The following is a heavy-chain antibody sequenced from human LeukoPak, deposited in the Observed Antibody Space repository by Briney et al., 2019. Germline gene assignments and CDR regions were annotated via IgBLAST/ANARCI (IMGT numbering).Heavy chain of an antibody. CDR2: IYSSGSN. J-gene: IGHJ4*02. CDR3: AREPTSGREPTSGRPLDY. Sequence: SVTLSLTCTVSGGSISGYFWSWIRQPAGKGLEWIGRIYSSGSNNYDPSLKSRVTVSLATSKNHLSLNLSSVTAADTAVYYCAREPTSGREPTSGRPLDYWGQGTLVTVSS. V-gene: IGHV4-4*07. D-gene: IGHD5-12*01. CDR1: GGSISGYF.